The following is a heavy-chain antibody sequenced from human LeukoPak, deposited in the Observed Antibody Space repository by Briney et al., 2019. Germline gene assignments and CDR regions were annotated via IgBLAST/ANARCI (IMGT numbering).Heavy chain of an antibody. D-gene: IGHD6-19*01. CDR2: IYHSGST. CDR1: GGSISSSIW. J-gene: IGHJ3*02. V-gene: IGHV4-4*02. CDR3: TRRAGTDSNGAFDI. Sequence: SETLSLTCAVSGGSISSSIWWTWVRQPPGKGLEWIGEIYHSGSTNYNPSLKSRLTISVDKSKNQFSLNLSSVPAADTAVYYCTRRAGTDSNGAFDIWGQGTMVTVSS.